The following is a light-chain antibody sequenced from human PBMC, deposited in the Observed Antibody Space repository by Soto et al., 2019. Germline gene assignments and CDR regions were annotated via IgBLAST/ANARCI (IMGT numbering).Light chain of an antibody. V-gene: IGKV1-39*01. CDR3: QQSYNNPLT. CDR2: AAS. Sequence: DVHMTQSPSSLSTSVGYRFTIICRAGQSISSYLNWYQHKPGKAPKLLLYAASSLQSGVPSRFSGSGSGTDFTLPISSLQPEDVETYYGQQSYNNPLTFGQGTKVDI. CDR1: QSISSY. J-gene: IGKJ1*01.